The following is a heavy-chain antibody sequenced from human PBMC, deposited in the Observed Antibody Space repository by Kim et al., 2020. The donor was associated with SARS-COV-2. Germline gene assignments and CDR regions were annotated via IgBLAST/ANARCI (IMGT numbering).Heavy chain of an antibody. Sequence: GGSLRLSCAASGFTFSSYEMNWVRQAPGKGLEWVSYISSRGITIYYADSVKGRVTISRDNAKNSLYLQMNSLRAEDTAIYYCARGYSSGWGVTYWGQGTLVTVSS. J-gene: IGHJ4*02. CDR1: GFTFSSYE. CDR3: ARGYSSGWGVTY. V-gene: IGHV3-48*03. D-gene: IGHD6-19*01. CDR2: ISSRGITI.